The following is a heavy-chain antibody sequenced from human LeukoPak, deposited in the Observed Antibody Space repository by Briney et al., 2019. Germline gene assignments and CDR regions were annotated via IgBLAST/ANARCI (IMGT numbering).Heavy chain of an antibody. CDR2: IRYDGSNK. D-gene: IGHD6-19*01. V-gene: IGHV3-30*02. J-gene: IGHJ3*02. CDR3: AKVYSGWSGDGAFAI. CDR1: GFTFSSYG. Sequence: GGSLRLSCAASGFTFSSYGMHWVRQAPGKGLEWVAFIRYDGSNKYYADSVKGRFTISRDNSKNTLYLQMNSLRAEDTAVYYCAKVYSGWSGDGAFAIWGQGTMVAVSS.